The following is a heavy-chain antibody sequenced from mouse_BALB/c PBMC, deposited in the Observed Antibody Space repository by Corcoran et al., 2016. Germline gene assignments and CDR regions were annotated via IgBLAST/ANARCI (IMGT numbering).Heavy chain of an antibody. CDR2: INHYNGGT. CDR3: AREGDGNYGAMDY. J-gene: IGHJ4*01. Sequence: EVQLQQSGPELVKPGASMKISCKASGYSFTGYTMNWVKQSHGKNLEWIGLINHYNGGTSYNQKFKGKATLTVDKSCSTAYMELLSLTSEYSAVYYCAREGDGNYGAMDYWRQGTSVTVSS. V-gene: IGHV1-18*01. CDR1: GYSFTGYT. D-gene: IGHD2-1*01.